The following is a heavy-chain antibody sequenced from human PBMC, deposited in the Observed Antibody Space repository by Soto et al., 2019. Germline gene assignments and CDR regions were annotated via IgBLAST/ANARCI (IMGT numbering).Heavy chain of an antibody. J-gene: IGHJ5*02. D-gene: IGHD3-3*01. V-gene: IGHV1-18*01. CDR1: GCNFNTYG. CDR3: ARDPHDFWTSYWFDP. CDR2: ISAYDGRT. Sequence: GAVKVSCKTSGCNFNTYGINWVGQAPGQGLELMGWISAYDGRTTYSEKFQGRVTLTTDTSTSTAYMELRSLRSDDTATYYCARDPHDFWTSYWFDPWGQGTPVTVSS.